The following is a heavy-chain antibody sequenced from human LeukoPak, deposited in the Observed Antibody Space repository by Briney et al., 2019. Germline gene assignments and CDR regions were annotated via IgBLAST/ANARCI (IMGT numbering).Heavy chain of an antibody. Sequence: GGSLRLSCAASGFTFSSYGMSWVRQAPGKGLEWVSAITATSSSTHDADSVQGRFTISRDNSKNTLYLQMNSLRAEDTAVYYCAKDWDQLLYYFDYWGQGTLVTVSS. CDR3: AKDWDQLLYYFDY. CDR2: ITATSSST. V-gene: IGHV3-23*01. CDR1: GFTFSSYG. D-gene: IGHD2-2*01. J-gene: IGHJ4*02.